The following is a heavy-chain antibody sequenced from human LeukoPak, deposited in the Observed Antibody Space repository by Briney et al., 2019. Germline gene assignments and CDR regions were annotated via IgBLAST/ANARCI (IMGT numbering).Heavy chain of an antibody. CDR3: ARDRGDSSGYYYGIFDY. Sequence: GGSLRLSCAASGFTFSCYAMHWVRQAPGKGLEWVAVIPYDGSNKYYADSVKGRFTISRDNSKNTLYLQMNSLRAEDTAVYYCARDRGDSSGYYYGIFDYWGQGSLVTVSS. J-gene: IGHJ4*02. D-gene: IGHD3-22*01. V-gene: IGHV3-30-3*01. CDR2: IPYDGSNK. CDR1: GFTFSCYA.